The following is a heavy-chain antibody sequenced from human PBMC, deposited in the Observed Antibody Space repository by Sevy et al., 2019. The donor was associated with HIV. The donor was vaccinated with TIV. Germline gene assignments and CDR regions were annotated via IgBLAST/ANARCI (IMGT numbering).Heavy chain of an antibody. CDR2: IYHSGST. CDR3: ARGADSSGDGHRRVNWFDP. V-gene: IGHV4-30-2*01. Sequence: SETLSLTCAVSGGSISSGGYSWSWIRQPPGKGLEWIGYIYHSGSTHYNPSLKSRVTISVDRSKNQFSLKLSSVTAAGTAVYYCARGADSSGDGHRRVNWFDPWGQGTLVTVSS. CDR1: GGSISSGGYS. D-gene: IGHD3-22*01. J-gene: IGHJ5*02.